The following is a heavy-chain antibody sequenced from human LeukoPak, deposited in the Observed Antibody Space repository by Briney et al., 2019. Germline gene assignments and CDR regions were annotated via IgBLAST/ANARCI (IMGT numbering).Heavy chain of an antibody. Sequence: GGSLRLSCAAYGFTFSNYGMSWIRQAPGKGLEWVSMITETASTTYYASSVEGRFTISRDNSQYTLYLQMNSLRAEDTAVYYCGKEWSAVSYGRFAYWGQGTLVTVSS. CDR3: GKEWSAVSYGRFAY. J-gene: IGHJ4*02. CDR2: ITETASTT. D-gene: IGHD1-26*01. CDR1: GFTFSNYG. V-gene: IGHV3-23*01.